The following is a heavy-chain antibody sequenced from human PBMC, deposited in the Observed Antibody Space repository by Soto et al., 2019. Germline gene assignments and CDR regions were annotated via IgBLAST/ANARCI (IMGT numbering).Heavy chain of an antibody. CDR1: GGSFSGYY. D-gene: IGHD2-2*01. J-gene: IGHJ6*02. V-gene: IGHV4-34*01. CDR3: AILGVPAAMPYYYYGMDV. Sequence: QVQLQQWGAGLLKPSETLSLTCAVYGGSFSGYYWSWIRQPPGKGLEWIGEINHSGSTNYNPSLKGRGTLSVDTSTNQFSRKLSSVTAADTAVYYCAILGVPAAMPYYYYGMDVWGQGTTVTVSS. CDR2: INHSGST.